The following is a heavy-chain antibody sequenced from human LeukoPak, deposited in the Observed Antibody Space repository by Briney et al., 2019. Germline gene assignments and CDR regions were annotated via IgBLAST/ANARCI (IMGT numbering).Heavy chain of an antibody. J-gene: IGHJ4*02. CDR3: AKRRDTVVVPAAIDY. D-gene: IGHD2-2*01. V-gene: IGHV3-23*01. CDR2: ISGSGGST. CDR1: GFTFSSYA. Sequence: GGSLRLSCAASGFTFSSYAMSWVRQAPGKGPEWVSAISGSGGSTYYADSVKGRFTISRDNSKNTLYLQMNSLRAEDTAVYYCAKRRDTVVVPAAIDYWGQGTLVTVSS.